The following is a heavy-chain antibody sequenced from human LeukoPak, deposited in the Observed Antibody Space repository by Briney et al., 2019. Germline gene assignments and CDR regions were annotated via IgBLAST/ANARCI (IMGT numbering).Heavy chain of an antibody. D-gene: IGHD6-19*01. CDR3: ARGARVGYSSGWSIDY. Sequence: SETLSLTCAVYGGSFSGYQWSWIRQPPGEGLEWIGELNQSGSSNFNPSLKSRVTISVDTSKNQFSLKLRSVTAADTAVYYCARGARVGYSSGWSIDYWGQGTLVTVSS. CDR1: GGSFSGYQ. J-gene: IGHJ4*02. CDR2: LNQSGSS. V-gene: IGHV4-34*01.